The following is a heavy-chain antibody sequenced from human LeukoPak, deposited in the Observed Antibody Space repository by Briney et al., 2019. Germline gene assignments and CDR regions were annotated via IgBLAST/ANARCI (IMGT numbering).Heavy chain of an antibody. V-gene: IGHV4-59*08. CDR2: IYYSGST. J-gene: IGHJ4*02. D-gene: IGHD3-22*01. Sequence: PSETLSLTCTVSGGSISSYYWSWIRQPPGKGLEWIGNIYYSGSTNYNTSLKSRVTIFVDTSKNQFSLKLSSVTAADTAVYYCARGLDSYDSSGQFVYWGQGTLVTVSS. CDR3: ARGLDSYDSSGQFVY. CDR1: GGSISSYY.